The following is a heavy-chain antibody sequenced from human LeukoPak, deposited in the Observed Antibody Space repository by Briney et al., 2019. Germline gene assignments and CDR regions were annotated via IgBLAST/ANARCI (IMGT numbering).Heavy chain of an antibody. CDR3: ARGYGSENYYCPGY. CDR2: IYPADSDI. CDR1: GYSINNYW. J-gene: IGHJ4*02. V-gene: IGHV5-51*01. Sequence: GESLKISCKGSGYSINNYWIGWVRQMPGKGLEWMGIIYPADSDIRYSPSFQGQVTISADKSISTAYLQWSSLKASDTAMYYCARGYGSENYYCPGYWGQGTLVTVSS. D-gene: IGHD3-10*01.